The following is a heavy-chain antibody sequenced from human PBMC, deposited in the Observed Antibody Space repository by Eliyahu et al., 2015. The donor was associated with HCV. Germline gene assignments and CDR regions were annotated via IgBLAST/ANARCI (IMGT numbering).Heavy chain of an antibody. CDR2: IYYSGST. Sequence: QVQLQESGPGLVKPSQTLSLTCTVSGGSISSGGYYWSWIRQHPGKGLEWIGYIYYSGSTYYNPSLKSRVTISVDTSKNQFSLKLSSVTAADTAVYYCARHAKIAVAGTGGGGHWFDPWGQGTLVTVSS. V-gene: IGHV4-31*03. CDR3: ARHAKIAVAGTGGGGHWFDP. J-gene: IGHJ5*02. CDR1: GGSISSGGYY. D-gene: IGHD6-19*01.